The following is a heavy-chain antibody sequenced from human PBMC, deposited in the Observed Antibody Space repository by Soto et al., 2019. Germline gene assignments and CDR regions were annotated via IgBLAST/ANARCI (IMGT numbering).Heavy chain of an antibody. V-gene: IGHV5-51*01. D-gene: IGHD5-12*01. CDR3: ATSTVSYVDIVSSTTRGYFDH. CDR1: GCNFNTYW. CDR2: IYPGDSDT. Sequence: GESLKISCEGSGCNFNTYWIGWVRQMPGKGLEWMALIYPGDSDTRYSPSFEGQVTLSVDRSISTAYLQWSSLKASDTAIYYCATSTVSYVDIVSSTTRGYFDHWGQGTLVTVSS. J-gene: IGHJ4*02.